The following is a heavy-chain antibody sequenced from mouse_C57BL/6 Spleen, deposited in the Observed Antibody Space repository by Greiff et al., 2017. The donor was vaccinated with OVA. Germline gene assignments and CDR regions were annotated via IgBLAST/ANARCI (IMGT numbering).Heavy chain of an antibody. V-gene: IGHV5-4*01. CDR3: ARYCGSSYDWYFDV. CDR2: ISDGGSYT. CDR1: GFTFSSYA. D-gene: IGHD1-1*01. Sequence: EVQLVESGGGLVKPGGSLKLSCAASGFTFSSYAMSWVRQTPEKRLEWVATISDGGSYTYSPDNVKGRFTISRDNAKNNLYLQMSHLKSEDTAMYYCARYCGSSYDWYFDVWGTGTTVTVSS. J-gene: IGHJ1*03.